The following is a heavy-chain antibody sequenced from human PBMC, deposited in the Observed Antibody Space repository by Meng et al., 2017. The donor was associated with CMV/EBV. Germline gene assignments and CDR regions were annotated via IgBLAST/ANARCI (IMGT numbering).Heavy chain of an antibody. CDR3: ASIAVAGPNFDY. Sequence: KTYGYTFTSYYMHWVRQAPGQGLEWMGMINPSGGSTSYAQKFQGRVTMTRDTSTSTVYTELSSLRSEDTAVYYCASIAVAGPNFDYWGQGTLVTVSS. D-gene: IGHD6-19*01. CDR2: INPSGGST. J-gene: IGHJ4*02. V-gene: IGHV1-46*01. CDR1: GYTFTSYY.